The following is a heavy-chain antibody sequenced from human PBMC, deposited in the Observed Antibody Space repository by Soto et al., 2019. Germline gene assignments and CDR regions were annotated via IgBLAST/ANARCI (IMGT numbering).Heavy chain of an antibody. D-gene: IGHD3-10*01. CDR3: ARHTPSSVYYGAGGYFDY. CDR2: IYYSGST. Sequence: PSETLSLTCTVSGGSISSYYWSWIRQPPGKGLEWIGYIYYSGSTNYNPSLKSRVTISVDTSKNQFSLKLSSVTAADTAVYYCARHTPSSVYYGAGGYFDYWGQGTLVTVSS. V-gene: IGHV4-59*08. J-gene: IGHJ4*02. CDR1: GGSISSYY.